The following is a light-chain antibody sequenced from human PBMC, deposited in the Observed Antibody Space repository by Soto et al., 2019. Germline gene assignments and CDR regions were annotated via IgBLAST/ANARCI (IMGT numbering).Light chain of an antibody. J-gene: IGKJ1*01. V-gene: IGKV1-5*03. CDR1: QSISSW. CDR3: QQNNSYSGT. Sequence: IQMTQSPSTLSASVGDRVTITCRASQSISSWLAWYQQKPGKAPKLLIYKASSLESGVPSRFSGSGSGTEFTLTISSLQPDDFETYYCQQNNSYSGTFGQGTKV. CDR2: KAS.